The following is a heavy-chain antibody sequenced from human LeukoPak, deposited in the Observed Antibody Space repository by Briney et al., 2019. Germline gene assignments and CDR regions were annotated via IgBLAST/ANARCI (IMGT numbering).Heavy chain of an antibody. CDR2: INDRGST. J-gene: IGHJ4*02. CDR3: ARGAPGY. V-gene: IGHV4-39*07. Sequence: KSSETLSLTCTVSGGSISSSGYYWGWVRQSPGKGLEWIGQINDRGSTKYNPSLKSRVAISVDTSKNQFFLILNSVTAADTAVYYCARGAPGYWGQGTLVTVSS. CDR1: GGSISSSGYY.